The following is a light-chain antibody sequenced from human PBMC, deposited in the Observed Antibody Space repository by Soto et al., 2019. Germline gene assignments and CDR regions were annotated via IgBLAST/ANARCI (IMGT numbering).Light chain of an antibody. CDR1: QSISSW. V-gene: IGKV1-5*01. CDR3: QQYNSYSWT. J-gene: IGKJ1*01. CDR2: DAS. Sequence: DIQMTQSPSTLSASVGDRVTITCRASQSISSWLAWYQQKPGKAPKLLIYDASSLESAVPSRFSGSGSGTEFTLTISSLQPDDFATYYCQQYNSYSWTFGQETKVDIK.